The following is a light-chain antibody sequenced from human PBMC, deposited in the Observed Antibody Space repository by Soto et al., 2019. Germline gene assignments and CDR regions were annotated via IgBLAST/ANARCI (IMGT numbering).Light chain of an antibody. CDR2: GAS. V-gene: IGKV3-20*01. J-gene: IGKJ4*01. CDR3: HQYGSSPLT. CDR1: QTLSSSS. Sequence: EIVWTQSPGTLSLSPGESGTLSCRAGQTLSSSSLAWYQQKPGQAPRLLIYGASNRASGIPDRFSGGGSGTDFTLTISRLEPEDFAVYYCHQYGSSPLTFGGGTKVDIK.